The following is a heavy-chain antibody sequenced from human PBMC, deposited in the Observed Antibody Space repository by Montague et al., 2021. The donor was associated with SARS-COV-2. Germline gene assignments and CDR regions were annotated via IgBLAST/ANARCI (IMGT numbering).Heavy chain of an antibody. D-gene: IGHD3-9*01. CDR3: ARDCAYYDILTGYSPKGGFDY. CDR1: GFTFSSYE. Sequence: SLKLSCAASGFTFSSYEMNWVRQAPGKGLEWVSYISSSGSTIYYADSVKGRFTISRDNAKDSLYLQMNSLRAEDTAVYYGARDCAYYDILTGYSPKGGFDYWGQGTLVTVSS. J-gene: IGHJ4*02. CDR2: ISSSGSTI. V-gene: IGHV3-48*03.